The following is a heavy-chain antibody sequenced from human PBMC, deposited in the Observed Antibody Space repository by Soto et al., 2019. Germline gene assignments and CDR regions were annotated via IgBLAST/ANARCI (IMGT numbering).Heavy chain of an antibody. V-gene: IGHV1-3*01. CDR2: INAANGHT. Sequence: QVQLVQSGAEVKKPGASVRISCKASGYSLPTHTIHWVRQAPGHRLEWMGWINAANGHTKYSQNFQTRVTISGDTSASTVYMTLTRLTSADTAIYYCARANRNFDWGPNDHWGQGTLVTVYS. CDR1: GYSLPTHT. CDR3: ARANRNFDWGPNDH. D-gene: IGHD1-7*01. J-gene: IGHJ4*02.